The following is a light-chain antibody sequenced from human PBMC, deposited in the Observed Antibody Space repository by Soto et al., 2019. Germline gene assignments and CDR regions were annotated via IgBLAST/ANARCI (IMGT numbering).Light chain of an antibody. J-gene: IGLJ3*02. CDR1: SSDVGYDNY. CDR2: EVS. V-gene: IGLV2-14*01. CDR3: TSHTASSTWV. Sequence: QSALTQPASVSGSPGQSITISCTGTSSDVGYDNYVSWFQQHPGKAPKLMIYEVSRRPSGVSNRFSGSKSANTASLTFSGLQAEDEADYYCTSHTASSTWVFGGGTKLTVL.